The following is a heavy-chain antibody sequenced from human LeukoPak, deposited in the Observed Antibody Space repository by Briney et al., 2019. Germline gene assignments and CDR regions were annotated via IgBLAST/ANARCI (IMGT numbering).Heavy chain of an antibody. Sequence: GGSLRLSCAASGFTFNTCSMNWVRQAPGKGLEWVSSITRSSAYIYYADSVRGRFTISRDNAKNSLYLQMNSLGADDTAVYYCARDDAAPTRRGMDVWGQGTMVTVSS. CDR2: ITRSSAYI. V-gene: IGHV3-21*01. D-gene: IGHD1-1*01. CDR3: ARDDAAPTRRGMDV. CDR1: GFTFNTCS. J-gene: IGHJ6*02.